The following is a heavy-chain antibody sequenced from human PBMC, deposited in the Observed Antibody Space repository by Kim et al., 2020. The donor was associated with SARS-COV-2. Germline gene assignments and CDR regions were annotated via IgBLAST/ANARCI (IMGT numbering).Heavy chain of an antibody. CDR2: ITPLFGGPT. Sequence: SVKVSCKSSGGSFTDFAFTWVRQTPGRGLEWMGGITPLFGGPTDYAQRFHDRLTITADATTNTVYMDLSSLTSTDTAVYYCARATAVPTAYYYFDLDVWGQGTPVTVS. CDR1: GGSFTDFA. V-gene: IGHV1-69*13. D-gene: IGHD3-10*02. J-gene: IGHJ6*02. CDR3: ARATAVPTAYYYFDLDV.